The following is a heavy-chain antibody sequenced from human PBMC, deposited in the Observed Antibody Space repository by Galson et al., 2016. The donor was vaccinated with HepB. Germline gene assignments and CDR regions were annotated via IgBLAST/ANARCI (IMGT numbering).Heavy chain of an antibody. CDR2: ISGSEGTT. Sequence: SLRLSCAASGFTFSSYAMSWVRQAPGKGLEWVSAISGSEGTTYYADSVKGRFTISRDNSKNTLYLQMDSLRAEDTAVYSCARGNYYDSRGYYFYYFDYWGQGTLVTVSS. CDR1: GFTFSSYA. V-gene: IGHV3-23*01. J-gene: IGHJ4*02. CDR3: ARGNYYDSRGYYFYYFDY. D-gene: IGHD3-22*01.